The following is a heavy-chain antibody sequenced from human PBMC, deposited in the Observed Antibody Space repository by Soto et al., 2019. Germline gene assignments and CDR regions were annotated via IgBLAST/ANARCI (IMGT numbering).Heavy chain of an antibody. CDR3: ARGGRRGYSYGSLDY. V-gene: IGHV3-33*01. J-gene: IGHJ4*02. D-gene: IGHD5-18*01. CDR1: GFTFSSYG. CDR2: IWYDGSNK. Sequence: QVQLVESGGGVVQPGRSLRLSCAASGFTFSSYGMHWVRQAPGKGLEWVAVIWYDGSNKYYADSVKGRFTISRDNSKNTLYLQMNSLRAEDTAVYYCARGGRRGYSYGSLDYWGQGTLVTVSS.